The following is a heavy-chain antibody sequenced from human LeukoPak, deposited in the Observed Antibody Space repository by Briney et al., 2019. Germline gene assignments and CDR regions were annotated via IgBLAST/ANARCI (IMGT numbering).Heavy chain of an antibody. Sequence: GGSLRLSCAASGFTFSRFSMNWVRQALGQGLEWVASISSESIYIIYADSVKGRFSISRDSAKNSLYLQMNSLRAEDTAVYYCARFETSHVAPLEYWGQGTLVSVSS. V-gene: IGHV3-21*01. D-gene: IGHD2-21*01. CDR3: ARFETSHVAPLEY. J-gene: IGHJ4*02. CDR1: GFTFSRFS. CDR2: ISSESIYI.